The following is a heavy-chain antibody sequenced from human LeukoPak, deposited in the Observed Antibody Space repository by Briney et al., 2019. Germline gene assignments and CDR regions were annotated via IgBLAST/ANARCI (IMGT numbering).Heavy chain of an antibody. CDR2: ISGSGGST. J-gene: IGHJ4*02. V-gene: IGHV3-23*01. CDR3: AKARSLDYDFWSGLSQQPDY. Sequence: GALRLSCAASGFTFSSYAMSWVRQAPREGLEWVSAISGSGGSTYYADSVKGRFTISRDNSKNTLYLQMNSLRAEDTAVYYCAKARSLDYDFWSGLSQQPDYWGQGTLVTVSS. D-gene: IGHD3-3*01. CDR1: GFTFSSYA.